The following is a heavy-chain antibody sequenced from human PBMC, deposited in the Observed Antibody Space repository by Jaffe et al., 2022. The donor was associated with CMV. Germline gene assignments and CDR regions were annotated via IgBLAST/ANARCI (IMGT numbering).Heavy chain of an antibody. V-gene: IGHV3-23*01. D-gene: IGHD2-8*01. CDR1: GFTFSSYA. CDR2: ISGSGGST. J-gene: IGHJ5*02. Sequence: EVQLLESGGGLVQPGGSLRLSCAASGFTFSSYAMSWVRQAPGKGLEWVSAISGSGGSTYYADSVKGRFTISRDNSKNTLYLQMNSLRAEDTAVYYCAKDQGRDIVLMVYAKNWFDPWGQGTLVTVSS. CDR3: AKDQGRDIVLMVYAKNWFDP.